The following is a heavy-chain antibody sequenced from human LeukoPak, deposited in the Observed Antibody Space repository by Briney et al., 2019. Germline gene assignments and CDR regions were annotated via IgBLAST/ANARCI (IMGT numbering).Heavy chain of an antibody. Sequence: SETLSLTCSVSGGSISSYYWSWIRQPPGKGLEGIGYVYYSGSTNYNPSLQSRGTMSVDTSKNQFSLKLSSVTAADTAVYYCAREEGYYYYMDVWGKGTTVTVSS. J-gene: IGHJ6*03. V-gene: IGHV4-59*12. CDR1: GGSISSYY. CDR3: AREEGYYYYMDV. CDR2: VYYSGST.